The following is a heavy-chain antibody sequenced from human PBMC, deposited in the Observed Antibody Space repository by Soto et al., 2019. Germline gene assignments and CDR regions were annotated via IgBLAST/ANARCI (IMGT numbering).Heavy chain of an antibody. D-gene: IGHD6-19*01. Sequence: EVQLVESGGGLVQPGRSLRLSCAASGFTFDDYAMHWVRQAPGKGLEWVSGISWNSGSIGYADSVKGRFTISRDNAKNSLYLQMNSLRAEDTALYYCAKDQWLGSWGQGTLVTVSS. CDR2: ISWNSGSI. J-gene: IGHJ4*02. CDR1: GFTFDDYA. CDR3: AKDQWLGS. V-gene: IGHV3-9*01.